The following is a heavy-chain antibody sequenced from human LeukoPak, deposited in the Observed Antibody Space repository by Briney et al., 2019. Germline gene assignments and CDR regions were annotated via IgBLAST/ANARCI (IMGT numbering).Heavy chain of an antibody. CDR3: ASSGYSYGDFDY. Sequence: GGSLRLSCAASGFTFSSYWMHWVRQAPGKGLVWVSRINGDGSSTSYADSVKGRFTISRDNAKNTLYLQMNSLRAEDTAVYYCASSGYSYGDFDYWGQGTLVTVSS. V-gene: IGHV3-74*01. CDR1: GFTFSSYW. D-gene: IGHD5-18*01. CDR2: INGDGSST. J-gene: IGHJ4*02.